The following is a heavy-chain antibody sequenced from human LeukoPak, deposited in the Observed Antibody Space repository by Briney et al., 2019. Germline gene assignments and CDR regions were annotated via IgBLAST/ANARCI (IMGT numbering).Heavy chain of an antibody. Sequence: KPSATLSLTCAVSGGSFSGYYWSWIRPPPGKGLEWIGEINHSGSTNYNPSLKSRVTISVDTSKNQFSLKLSSVTAADTAVYYCARGLQGDYWGQGTLVTVSS. CDR3: ARGLQGDY. CDR2: INHSGST. CDR1: GGSFSGYY. V-gene: IGHV4-34*01. J-gene: IGHJ4*02.